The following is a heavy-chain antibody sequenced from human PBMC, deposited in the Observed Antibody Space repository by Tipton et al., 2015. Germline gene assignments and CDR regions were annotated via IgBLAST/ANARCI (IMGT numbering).Heavy chain of an antibody. CDR1: GGSISNYY. V-gene: IGHV4-4*07. CDR2: IYTSGRT. D-gene: IGHD2-2*03. CDR3: ARMDILGNWFDP. Sequence: LRLSCTVSGGSISNYYWSWIRQPAGKGLEWIGRIYTSGRTNYSPSLKSRVTMSLDTSKNQFSLRRSSVTAADTAVYYCARMDILGNWFDPWGQGTLVTVSS. J-gene: IGHJ5*02.